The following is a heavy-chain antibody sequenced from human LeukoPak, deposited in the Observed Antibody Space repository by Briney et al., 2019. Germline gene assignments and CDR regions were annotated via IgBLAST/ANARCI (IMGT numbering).Heavy chain of an antibody. V-gene: IGHV5-51*01. CDR2: IYPGDSDT. CDR3: ARPIGSSTSSGWFDP. CDR1: GYSFTSYW. D-gene: IGHD2-2*01. Sequence: GESLKTSCKGSGYSFTSYWIGWVRQMPGKGLEWMGIIYPGDSDTRYSPSFQGQVTISADKSISTAYLQWSSLKASDTAMYYCARPIGSSTSSGWFDPWGQGTLVTVSS. J-gene: IGHJ5*02.